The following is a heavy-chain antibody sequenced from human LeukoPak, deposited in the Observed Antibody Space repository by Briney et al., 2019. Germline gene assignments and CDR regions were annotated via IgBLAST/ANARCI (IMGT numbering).Heavy chain of an antibody. CDR1: GYIFTSYW. V-gene: IGHV5-51*01. CDR2: IYPGDSNT. Sequence: PGESLKISCKGSGYIFTSYWIGWVRKVPGKGLEWMGIIYPGDSNTRYSPSFQGQVTISADKSISTAYLQWTSLKASDTAMYYCARSYGQQLSLDYWGQGTLVTVSS. J-gene: IGHJ4*02. D-gene: IGHD6-13*01. CDR3: ARSYGQQLSLDY.